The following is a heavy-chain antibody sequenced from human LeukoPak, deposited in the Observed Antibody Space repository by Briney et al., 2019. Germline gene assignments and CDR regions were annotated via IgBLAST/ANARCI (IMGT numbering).Heavy chain of an antibody. CDR3: ARDGSYSGSLDY. CDR1: GFTFSSSA. CDR2: ISSSSGSI. Sequence: GGSLRLSCAASGFTFSSSAMSWVRQAPGKGLEWVSYISSSSGSIYYADSVKGRFTISRDNAKNSLYLQMNSLRDEDTAVYYCARDGSYSGSLDYWGQGTLVTVSS. J-gene: IGHJ4*02. V-gene: IGHV3-48*02. D-gene: IGHD1-26*01.